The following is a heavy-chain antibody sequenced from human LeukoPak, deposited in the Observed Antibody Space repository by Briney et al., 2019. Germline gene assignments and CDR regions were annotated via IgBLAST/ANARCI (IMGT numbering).Heavy chain of an antibody. J-gene: IGHJ4*02. V-gene: IGHV4-61*08. D-gene: IGHD1-26*01. Sequence: PSETLSLTCTVSGASVGSAGYYWSWIRQPPGGGLEWIGYIYYISNTNYNPSLKSRVTMSVDPSENQLSLKLNSVTAADTAVYYCARTQSQSGSYRYYFGYWGQGTLVTVSS. CDR1: GASVGSAGYY. CDR2: IYYISNT. CDR3: ARTQSQSGSYRYYFGY.